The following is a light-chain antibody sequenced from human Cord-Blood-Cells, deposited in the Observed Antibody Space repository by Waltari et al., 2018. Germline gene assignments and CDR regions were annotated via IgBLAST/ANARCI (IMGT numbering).Light chain of an antibody. J-gene: IGKJ2*01. CDR3: QHYNSYSYT. V-gene: IGKV1-5*01. CDR2: DAS. CDR1: QSISSR. Sequence: DIQMTQSPSTLSASVGDRVNITCRPSQSISSRLAWYQQKPGKAPKLLIYDASSWESGVPSSCSGSGSGTEFTLTISSLQPDDFATYYCQHYNSYSYTFGQGTKLEIK.